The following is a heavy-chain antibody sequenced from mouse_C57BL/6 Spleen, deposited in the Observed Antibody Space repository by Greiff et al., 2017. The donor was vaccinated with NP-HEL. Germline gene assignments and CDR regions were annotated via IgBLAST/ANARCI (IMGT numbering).Heavy chain of an antibody. CDR2: ISSGGDYI. Sequence: EVKLMESGEGLVKPGGSLKLSCAASGFTFSSYAMSWVRQTPEKRLEWVAYISSGGDYIYYADTVKGRFTISRDNARNTLYLQMSSLKSEDTAMYYCTRSYYDYGGGYFDYWGQGTTLTVSS. J-gene: IGHJ2*01. CDR3: TRSYYDYGGGYFDY. V-gene: IGHV5-9-1*02. D-gene: IGHD2-4*01. CDR1: GFTFSSYA.